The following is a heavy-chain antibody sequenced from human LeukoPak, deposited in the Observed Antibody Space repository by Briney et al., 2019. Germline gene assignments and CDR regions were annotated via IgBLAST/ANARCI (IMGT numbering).Heavy chain of an antibody. CDR3: AKAGSYCSSTSCYVSYFGY. J-gene: IGHJ4*02. CDR1: GFTFDDYA. V-gene: IGHV3-9*01. D-gene: IGHD2-2*01. Sequence: PPGGSLRLSCAASGFTFDDYAMHWVRQAPGKGLEWVSGISWNSGSIGYADSVKGRFTISRDNAKNSLYLQMNSLRAEDTALYYCAKAGSYCSSTSCYVSYFGYWGQGTLVTVSS. CDR2: ISWNSGSI.